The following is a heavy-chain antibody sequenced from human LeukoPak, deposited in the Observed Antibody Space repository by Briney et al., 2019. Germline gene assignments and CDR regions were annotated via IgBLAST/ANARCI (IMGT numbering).Heavy chain of an antibody. CDR3: ARGRYSSGWYKLGNWFDP. D-gene: IGHD6-19*01. V-gene: IGHV4-34*01. CDR2: INHSGST. Sequence: SETLSLTCAVYGGSFSGYYWSWIRQPPGKGLEWIGEINHSGSTNYNPSLKSRVTISVDTSKNQFSLKLSSVTAADPAVYYCARGRYSSGWYKLGNWFDPWGQGTLVTVSS. CDR1: GGSFSGYY. J-gene: IGHJ5*02.